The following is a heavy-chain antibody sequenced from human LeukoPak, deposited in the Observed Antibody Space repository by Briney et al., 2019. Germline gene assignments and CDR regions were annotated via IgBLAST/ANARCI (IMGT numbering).Heavy chain of an antibody. V-gene: IGHV4-39*07. CDR1: GGSISSSSYY. CDR2: IYYSGST. CDR3: ARDLFNNWFDP. Sequence: PSETLSLTCTVSGGSISSSSYYWGWIRQPPGKGLEWIGSIYYSGSTYYNPSLKSRVTISVDTSKNQFSLKLSSVTAADTAVYYCARDLFNNWFDPWGQGTLVTVSS. J-gene: IGHJ5*02.